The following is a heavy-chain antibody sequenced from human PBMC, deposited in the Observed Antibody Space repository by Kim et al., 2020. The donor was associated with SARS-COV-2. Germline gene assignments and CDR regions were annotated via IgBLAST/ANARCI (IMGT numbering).Heavy chain of an antibody. CDR2: IYYSGST. J-gene: IGHJ5*02. CDR3: ARPFETYGDSNWFDP. CDR1: GGSISSSSYY. V-gene: IGHV4-39*01. D-gene: IGHD4-17*01. Sequence: SETLSLTCTVSGGSISSSSYYWGWIRQPPGKGLEWIGSIYYSGSTYYNPSLKSRVTISVDTSKNQFSLKLSSVTAADTAVYYCARPFETYGDSNWFDPWGQGTLVTVSS.